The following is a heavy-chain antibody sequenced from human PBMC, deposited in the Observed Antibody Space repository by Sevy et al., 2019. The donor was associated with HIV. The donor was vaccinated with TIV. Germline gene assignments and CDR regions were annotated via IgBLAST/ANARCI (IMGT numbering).Heavy chain of an antibody. CDR3: ARDLPPSATTVPHFDY. CDR2: ISNSGSTT. Sequence: GGSLRLSCTASGFTFSSYEMNWVRQAPGKGLEWVSYISNSGSTTHYSDSVKGRFTISRDNAKNSLYLQMNSLRAEDTAVYYCARDLPPSATTVPHFDYWGRGTLVTVSS. D-gene: IGHD4-17*01. CDR1: GFTFSSYE. J-gene: IGHJ4*02. V-gene: IGHV3-48*03.